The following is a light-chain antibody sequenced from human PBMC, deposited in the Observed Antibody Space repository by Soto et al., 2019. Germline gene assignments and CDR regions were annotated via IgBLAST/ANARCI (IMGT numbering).Light chain of an antibody. CDR1: QDINSY. J-gene: IGKJ4*01. V-gene: IGKV1-9*01. Sequence: IQLTQSPSSLSASIGDRVTITCRASQDINSYLAWYQQKPGKAPNLLTYEASILQRGVPSRFSGSNSGTDFTLTISSLQAEDFATYYCQQTRSYPSTFGGGTKVEIK. CDR3: QQTRSYPST. CDR2: EAS.